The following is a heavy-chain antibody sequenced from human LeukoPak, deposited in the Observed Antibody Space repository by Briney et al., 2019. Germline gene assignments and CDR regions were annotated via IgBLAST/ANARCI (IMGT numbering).Heavy chain of an antibody. D-gene: IGHD3-10*01. Sequence: PGASLRLSCEASGFTFSSYAMSWVRQAPGKGLEWVSGISGSGGSTYYADSVKGRFTVSRDNSKNTLYLQMNSLRAEDTAVYYCAKAFPTRHYYGSGSQEGDYWGQGTLVTVSS. V-gene: IGHV3-23*01. J-gene: IGHJ4*02. CDR1: GFTFSSYA. CDR3: AKAFPTRHYYGSGSQEGDY. CDR2: ISGSGGST.